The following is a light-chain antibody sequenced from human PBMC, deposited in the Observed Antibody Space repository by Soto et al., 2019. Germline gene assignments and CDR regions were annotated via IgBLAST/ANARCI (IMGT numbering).Light chain of an antibody. CDR2: DAS. V-gene: IGKV1-5*01. CDR1: QTISSW. CDR3: QQYNSYSWK. J-gene: IGKJ1*01. Sequence: DIRMSQSPSTLSASVGARVTVTGRASQTISSWLAWYQQQPGKAPRLLIYDASSLESGVPSRFSGSGSGTEFPLTISSLQPDDFATYYCQQYNSYSWKFGQGTKVDI.